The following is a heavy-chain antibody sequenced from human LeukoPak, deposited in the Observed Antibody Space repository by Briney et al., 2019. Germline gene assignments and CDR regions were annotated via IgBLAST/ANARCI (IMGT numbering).Heavy chain of an antibody. CDR3: ARSGRGGAFDM. D-gene: IGHD1-26*01. CDR1: GFTFSSYG. CDR2: ISGSGGST. J-gene: IGHJ3*02. V-gene: IGHV3-23*01. Sequence: GGSLRLSCAASGFTFSSYGMSWVRQAPGKGLEWVSAISGSGGSTYYADSVKGRFTISGDTAKNTLYLQMNSLRAEDTAVYYCARSGRGGAFDMWGQGTMVTVSS.